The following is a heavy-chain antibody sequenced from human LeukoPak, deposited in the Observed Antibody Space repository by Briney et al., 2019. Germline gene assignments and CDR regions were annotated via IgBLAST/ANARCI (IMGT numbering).Heavy chain of an antibody. J-gene: IGHJ4*02. Sequence: ASVKASCKASGYTFTGYYMHWVRQAPGQGLEWMGWINPNSGGTNYAQKFQGRVTMTRDTSISTAYMELSRLRSDDTAVYYYARDPPRVTMIVVAPDYWGQGTLVTVSS. V-gene: IGHV1-2*02. D-gene: IGHD3-22*01. CDR1: GYTFTGYY. CDR3: ARDPPRVTMIVVAPDY. CDR2: INPNSGGT.